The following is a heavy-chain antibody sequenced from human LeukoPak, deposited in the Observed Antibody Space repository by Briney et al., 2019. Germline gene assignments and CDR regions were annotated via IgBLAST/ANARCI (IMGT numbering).Heavy chain of an antibody. CDR1: GFTFSSYS. J-gene: IGHJ6*04. D-gene: IGHD3-10*02. CDR2: ISSSGSIT. V-gene: IGHV3-48*01. Sequence: PGGSLRLSCAASGFTFSSYSMNWVRQAPGKGLEWLSYISSSGSITYYADSVKGRFTISRDSAKNSLYLQMNSLRAEDTAVYYCAELGITMIGGVWGKGTTVTISS. CDR3: AELGITMIGGV.